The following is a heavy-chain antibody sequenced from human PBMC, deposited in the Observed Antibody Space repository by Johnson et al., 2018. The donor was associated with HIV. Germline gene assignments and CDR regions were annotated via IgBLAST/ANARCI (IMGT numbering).Heavy chain of an antibody. CDR3: AKERHLVRAFDI. CDR1: GFTFDDYA. CDR2: ISWNSGSI. V-gene: IGHV3-9*01. Sequence: VQLVESGGGLVQPGRSLRLSCAASGFTFDDYAMHWVRQAPGKGLEWVSGISWNSGSIGYADSVKGRFSISRDSSKNTLYLQMNSLRAEDTAVYYCAKERHLVRAFDIWGQGTMVTVSS. J-gene: IGHJ3*02. D-gene: IGHD6-6*01.